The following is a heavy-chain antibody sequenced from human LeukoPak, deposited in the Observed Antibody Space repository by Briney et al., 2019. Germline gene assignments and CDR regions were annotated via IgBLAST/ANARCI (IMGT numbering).Heavy chain of an antibody. J-gene: IGHJ6*03. Sequence: PSETLSLTCAVYGGSFSGYYWSWIRQPPGKGLEWIGEINHSGSTNYNPSLKSRVTISVDTSKNQFSLKLSSVTAADTAVYYCARRWNYGRNYYTDVWGKGATVSVSS. CDR2: INHSGST. CDR3: ARRWNYGRNYYTDV. V-gene: IGHV4-34*01. CDR1: GGSFSGYY. D-gene: IGHD1-7*01.